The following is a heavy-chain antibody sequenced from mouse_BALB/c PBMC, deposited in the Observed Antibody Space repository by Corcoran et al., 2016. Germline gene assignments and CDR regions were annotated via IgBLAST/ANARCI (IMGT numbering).Heavy chain of an antibody. Sequence: QIQLVQSGPELKKPGETVKISCKASGYTFTNYGMNWVKQAPGKGLKWMGWINTNTGEPTYAEEFKGRFAFSLETSASTAYLQINNLKNEDTATYFCAVYDYDGGAYWGQGTLVTVSA. CDR2: INTNTGEP. CDR3: AVYDYDGGAY. D-gene: IGHD2-4*01. V-gene: IGHV9-3*02. CDR1: GYTFTNYG. J-gene: IGHJ3*01.